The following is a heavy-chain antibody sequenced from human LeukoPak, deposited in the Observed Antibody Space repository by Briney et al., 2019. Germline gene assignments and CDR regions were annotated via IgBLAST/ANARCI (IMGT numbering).Heavy chain of an antibody. CDR3: ARDEAVLWFGELLNY. CDR2: ISAYNGNT. V-gene: IGHV1-18*01. J-gene: IGHJ4*02. Sequence: GASVKVSCKASGYTFTSYGISWVRQAPGQGLEWMGWISAYNGNTNYAQKLQGRVTMTTDTYTSTAYMELRSLRSDDTAVYYCARDEAVLWFGELLNYWGQGTLVTVSS. CDR1: GYTFTSYG. D-gene: IGHD3-10*01.